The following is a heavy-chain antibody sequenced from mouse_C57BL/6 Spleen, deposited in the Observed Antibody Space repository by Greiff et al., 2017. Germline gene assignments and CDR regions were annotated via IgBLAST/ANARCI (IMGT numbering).Heavy chain of an antibody. V-gene: IGHV1-53*01. CDR2: INPSNGGT. CDR1: GYTFTSYW. Sequence: VQLQQPGTELVKPGASVKLSCKASGYTFTSYWMHWVKQRPGQGLEWIGNINPSNGGTNYNEKFKSKATLTVAKSSSTAYMQLSSLTSEDSAVSYCARNYYGNYGWYFDVWGTGTTVTVSS. J-gene: IGHJ1*03. D-gene: IGHD2-1*01. CDR3: ARNYYGNYGWYFDV.